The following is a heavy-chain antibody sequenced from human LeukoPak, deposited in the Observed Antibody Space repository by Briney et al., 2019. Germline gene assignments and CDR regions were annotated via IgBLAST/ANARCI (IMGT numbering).Heavy chain of an antibody. CDR3: ARIDGPTVFTYYMDL. D-gene: IGHD3-16*01. Sequence: GGSLRLSCATSGFSFNRRGMNWVRHPPGKGLEWVSYISLRSETIYYAESEKGRFTVSRDDSKDSLYLQMHTLRAEDTAVYYCARIDGPTVFTYYMDLWGKGTTVTVAS. V-gene: IGHV3-48*04. CDR1: GFSFNRRG. J-gene: IGHJ6*03. CDR2: ISLRSETI.